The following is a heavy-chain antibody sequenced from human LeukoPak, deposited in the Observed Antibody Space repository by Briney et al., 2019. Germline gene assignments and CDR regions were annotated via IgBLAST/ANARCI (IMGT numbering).Heavy chain of an antibody. J-gene: IGHJ4*02. CDR1: GFTFSSYA. V-gene: IGHV3-64D*09. CDR2: ISSNGGTT. CDR3: VKGGEWLLSYFDY. Sequence: PGGSLRLSCPASGFTFSSYAMDWVRQAPGKGLGYVSGISSNGGTTYYADSVKARFTISRDNSKNTLYLQMSSLRAEDTAVYYCVKGGEWLLSYFDYWGQGTLVTVSS. D-gene: IGHD3-3*01.